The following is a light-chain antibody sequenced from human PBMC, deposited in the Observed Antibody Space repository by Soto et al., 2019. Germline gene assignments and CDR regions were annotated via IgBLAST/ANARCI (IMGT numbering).Light chain of an antibody. CDR1: SSDVGGYNY. CDR2: DVS. V-gene: IGLV2-14*01. Sequence: QSVLTQPASVSGSPGQSITISCTGTSSDVGGYNYVSWYQQHPGKAPKLLIYDVSNRPSGVSNRFSGSKSANPASLTISGLQAEEEADYYCSSYTSSSTRVFGTGTKLTVL. J-gene: IGLJ1*01. CDR3: SSYTSSSTRV.